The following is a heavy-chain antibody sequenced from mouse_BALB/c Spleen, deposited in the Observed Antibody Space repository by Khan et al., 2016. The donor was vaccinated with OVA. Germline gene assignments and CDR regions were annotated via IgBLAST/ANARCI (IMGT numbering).Heavy chain of an antibody. CDR3: ARPPYFSDVMVY. V-gene: IGHV9-3-1*01. CDR1: GYTFTNYG. CDR2: INTYTGEP. Sequence: QIQLVQAGPELMKPGETVKISCKASGYTFTNYGMNWVKQAPGKGLKWMGWINTYTGEPTFADDFRGRLTCPLETSASTADLQINSLKNEDTATYFCARPPYFSDVMVYWGQGTSVTVSS. J-gene: IGHJ4*01. D-gene: IGHD2-10*01.